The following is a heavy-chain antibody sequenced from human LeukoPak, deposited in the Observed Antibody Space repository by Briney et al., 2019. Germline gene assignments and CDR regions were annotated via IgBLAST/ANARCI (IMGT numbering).Heavy chain of an antibody. J-gene: IGHJ4*02. CDR3: AREQISMIRGFDN. CDR1: GGSVSSSY. D-gene: IGHD3-10*01. V-gene: IGHV4-59*02. Sequence: SETLSLTCTVSGGSVSSSYWIWIRQPPGKGLEWIGYIYHSGSTSYNPSLKSRVTMSLVTSKKQFSLKLTSVTAADTAVYYCAREQISMIRGFDNWGQGTLVTVSS. CDR2: IYHSGST.